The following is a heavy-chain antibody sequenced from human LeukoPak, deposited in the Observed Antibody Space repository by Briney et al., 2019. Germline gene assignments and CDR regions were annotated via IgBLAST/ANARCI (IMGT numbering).Heavy chain of an antibody. Sequence: GGSLRLSCSASGFTFSSYAMHWVRQAPGKGLEYVSAISSNGGSTYYADSMKGRFTISRDNSKNTLYLQMSSLRAEDTAVYYCVKDQMGSSWRNYYYYGMDVWGQGTTVTVSS. CDR1: GFTFSSYA. J-gene: IGHJ6*02. D-gene: IGHD6-13*01. CDR2: ISSNGGST. V-gene: IGHV3-64D*06. CDR3: VKDQMGSSWRNYYYYGMDV.